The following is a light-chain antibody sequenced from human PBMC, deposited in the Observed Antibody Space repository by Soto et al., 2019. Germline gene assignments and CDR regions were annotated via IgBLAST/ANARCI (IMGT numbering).Light chain of an antibody. CDR1: SSNIGINP. CDR3: SSFTRSSTYV. J-gene: IGLJ1*01. CDR2: SSN. Sequence: QSVLTQPPSASGTPGQRVPISCSGSSSNIGINPVNWYQQLPGTAPKLLIFSSNQRPSGVPDRFSGSKSGASASLAISGLQSEDEADYYCSSFTRSSTYVFGSGTKVTVL. V-gene: IGLV1-44*01.